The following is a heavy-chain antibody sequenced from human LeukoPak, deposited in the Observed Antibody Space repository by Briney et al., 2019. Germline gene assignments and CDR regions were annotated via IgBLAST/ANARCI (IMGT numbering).Heavy chain of an antibody. Sequence: GASVKVSCKASGYTFTSYGISWVRQAPGQGLEWMGGIIPIFGTANYAQKFQGRVTITADKSTSTAYMELSSLRSEDTAVYYCARVQGDYYYYYMDVWGKGTTVTVSS. CDR1: GYTFTSYG. J-gene: IGHJ6*03. CDR2: IIPIFGTA. V-gene: IGHV1-69*06. CDR3: ARVQGDYYYYYMDV.